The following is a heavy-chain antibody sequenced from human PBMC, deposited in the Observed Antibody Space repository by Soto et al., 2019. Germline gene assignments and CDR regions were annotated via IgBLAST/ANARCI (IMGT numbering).Heavy chain of an antibody. CDR1: GFTFSSSA. J-gene: IGHJ4*02. Sequence: GRSLRLSCAASGFTFSSSAMSWGRQAPGKGLEWVSAISGSGGSTYYADSVKGRFTISRDNSKTTLYLQMNSLRAEDTAVYYCAKRGSYSSQVSGHFDCWGQGTLVTVSS. CDR3: AKRGSYSSQVSGHFDC. D-gene: IGHD3-16*01. V-gene: IGHV3-23*01. CDR2: ISGSGGST.